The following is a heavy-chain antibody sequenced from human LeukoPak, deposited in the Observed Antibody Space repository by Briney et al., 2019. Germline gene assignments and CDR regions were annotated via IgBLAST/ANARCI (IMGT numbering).Heavy chain of an antibody. V-gene: IGHV3-9*01. CDR3: ARGGVTMVRGVPDY. CDR1: GFTFDDYA. Sequence: GRSLRLSCAASGFTFDDYAMHWVRQAPGKGLEWVSGISWNSGSIGYADSVKGRFTISRDNAKNSLYLQMNSLRAEDTAVYYCARGGVTMVRGVPDYWGQGTLVTVSS. D-gene: IGHD3-10*01. J-gene: IGHJ4*02. CDR2: ISWNSGSI.